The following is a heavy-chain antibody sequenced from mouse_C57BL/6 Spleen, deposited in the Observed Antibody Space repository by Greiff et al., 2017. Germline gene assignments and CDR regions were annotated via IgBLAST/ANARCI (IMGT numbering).Heavy chain of an antibody. V-gene: IGHV14-4*01. CDR3: TTLYGPYAMDY. D-gene: IGHD2-10*02. CDR2: IDPENGDT. J-gene: IGHJ4*01. Sequence: VHVKQSGAELVRPGASVKLSCTASGFNIKDDYMHWVKQRPEQGLEWIGWIDPENGDTEYASKFQGKATITADTSSNTAYLQLSSLTSEDTAVYYCTTLYGPYAMDYWGQGTSVTVSS. CDR1: GFNIKDDY.